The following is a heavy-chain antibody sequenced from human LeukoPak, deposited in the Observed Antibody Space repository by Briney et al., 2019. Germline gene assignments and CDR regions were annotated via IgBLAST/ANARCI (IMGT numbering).Heavy chain of an antibody. Sequence: GGSLRLSCAASGFTFSSYAMSWVRQAPGKGLEWVSAISGSGGSTYYADSVKGRFTISRDNSKNTLYLQMNSLRAEDTAVYYCAKDIVVVPAALGAFDIWGQGTMVTVSS. CDR1: GFTFSSYA. CDR2: ISGSGGST. V-gene: IGHV3-23*01. D-gene: IGHD2-2*01. CDR3: AKDIVVVPAALGAFDI. J-gene: IGHJ3*02.